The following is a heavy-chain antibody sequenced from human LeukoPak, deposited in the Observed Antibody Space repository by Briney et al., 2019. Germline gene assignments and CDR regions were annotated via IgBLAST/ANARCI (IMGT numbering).Heavy chain of an antibody. CDR1: GYSFTSHY. V-gene: IGHV1-2*06. D-gene: IGHD3/OR15-3a*01. Sequence: ASVKVSCKASGYSFTSHYMHWVRQAPGQGLEWMGLINPSGSSTLYAQKFQGRVTMTRDTSISTAYMELSRLRSDDTAVYYCAREGGFGLGPGVFWFDPWGQGTLVTVSS. CDR2: INPSGSST. CDR3: AREGGFGLGPGVFWFDP. J-gene: IGHJ5*02.